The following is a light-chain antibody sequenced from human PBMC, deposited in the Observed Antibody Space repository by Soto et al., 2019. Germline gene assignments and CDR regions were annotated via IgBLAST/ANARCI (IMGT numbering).Light chain of an antibody. J-gene: IGKJ1*01. CDR1: QSISSNY. V-gene: IGKV3-20*01. CDR3: QQDGTSPRT. Sequence: DILMTKSPVTLSASPGERATLSCRASQSISSNYLAWYQQKPGQSPRLLIYGASSRATGIPDRFSGRGSGTDFTLTIRRLEPEDFAVYFCQQDGTSPRTFGQGTKV. CDR2: GAS.